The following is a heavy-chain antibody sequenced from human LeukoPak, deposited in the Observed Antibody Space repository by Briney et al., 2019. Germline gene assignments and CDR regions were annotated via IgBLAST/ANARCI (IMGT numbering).Heavy chain of an antibody. Sequence: SETLSLNCTVSGGSISSYYWGWMRQRAGLGLEWIVRTYTSGSTNSNPSLKSRVTMSVETSKNQFSLKLSTVTAADAAVYCCARGGRSYYYGSGDYEIDYWRQGTLVTVSS. D-gene: IGHD3-10*01. V-gene: IGHV4-4*07. CDR1: GGSISSYY. J-gene: IGHJ4*02. CDR2: TYTSGST. CDR3: ARGGRSYYYGSGDYEIDY.